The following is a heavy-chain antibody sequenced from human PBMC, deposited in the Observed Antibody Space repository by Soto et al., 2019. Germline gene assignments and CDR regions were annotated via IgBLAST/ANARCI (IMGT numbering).Heavy chain of an antibody. Sequence: QSQTLSLTCAISGDSVSSNSAAWNWIRQSPSRGLEWLGRTYYRSKWYNDYAVSVKSRITINPDTSKNQFSLQLNSVTPEDTAVYYCARDEAPGYSSSWYNWFDPWGQGTLVTVSS. J-gene: IGHJ5*02. CDR3: ARDEAPGYSSSWYNWFDP. CDR1: GDSVSSNSAA. D-gene: IGHD6-13*01. V-gene: IGHV6-1*01. CDR2: TYYRSKWYN.